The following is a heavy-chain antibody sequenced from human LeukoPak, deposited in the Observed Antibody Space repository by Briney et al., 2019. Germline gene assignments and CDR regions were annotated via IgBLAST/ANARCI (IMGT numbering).Heavy chain of an antibody. J-gene: IGHJ4*02. V-gene: IGHV3-23*01. CDR3: AKGRQIGGYSYSFDY. CDR2: ISGTGVTT. CDR1: GFTFNNYA. D-gene: IGHD5-18*01. Sequence: GGSLSLSFAASGFTFNNYAMNWVRPAPGKGLEWVSAISGTGVTTFYADSVKGRLTISRDNSKDTLYLQMNSLRAEDTAVFYCAKGRQIGGYSYSFDYWGQGTLVTVSS.